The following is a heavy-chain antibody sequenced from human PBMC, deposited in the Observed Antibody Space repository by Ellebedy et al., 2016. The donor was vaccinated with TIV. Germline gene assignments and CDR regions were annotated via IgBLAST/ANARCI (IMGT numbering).Heavy chain of an antibody. D-gene: IGHD3-16*01. CDR3: AKEIYRLGSH. CDR1: GFTFSSYW. Sequence: GESLKISCAASGFTFSSYWMSWVRQAPGKGLEWVANIKQDGSEKYYVDSVKGRFTISRDNVKNSLYLQMNSLRAEDQAVYFCAKEIYRLGSHWGQGTLVT. V-gene: IGHV3-7*04. CDR2: IKQDGSEK. J-gene: IGHJ4*03.